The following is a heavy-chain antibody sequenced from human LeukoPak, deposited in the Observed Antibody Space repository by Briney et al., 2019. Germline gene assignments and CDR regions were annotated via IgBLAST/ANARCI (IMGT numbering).Heavy chain of an antibody. Sequence: SETLSLTCTVSGGSISSYYWSWIRQPPRKGLEWIGYIYYSGSTNYNPSLKSRVTISVDTSKNQFSLKLSSVTAADTAVYYCARYAMVRGVIRAPFAFGIWGQGTMVTVSS. D-gene: IGHD3-10*01. CDR3: ARYAMVRGVIRAPFAFGI. CDR1: GGSISSYY. V-gene: IGHV4-59*01. CDR2: IYYSGST. J-gene: IGHJ3*02.